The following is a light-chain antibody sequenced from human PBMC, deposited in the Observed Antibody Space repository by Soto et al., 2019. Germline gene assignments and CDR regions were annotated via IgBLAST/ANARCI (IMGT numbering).Light chain of an antibody. CDR3: CSYAGSSTFV. Sequence: QSALTQPASVSGSPGQSITISCTGTSSDVGGFNYVSWYQQHPGKAPKLMIYEVTKRPSGVSYRFSGSKSGNTASLTISGLQAEDEADYYCCSYAGSSTFVFGTGTKVTVL. J-gene: IGLJ1*01. CDR2: EVT. CDR1: SSDVGGFNY. V-gene: IGLV2-23*02.